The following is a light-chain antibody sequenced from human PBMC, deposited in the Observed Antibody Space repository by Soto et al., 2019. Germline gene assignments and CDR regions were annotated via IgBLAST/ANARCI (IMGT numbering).Light chain of an antibody. CDR2: GAS. J-gene: IGKJ1*01. CDR1: QSVNSGQ. Sequence: ESVLRQSRFTLSLSPGERATLSCRARQSVNSGQLAWYQQKPGQAPRLLIYGASNRATGIPDRFSGSGSRTDFTLTISRLEPEDFVVYYCHQYGSSPLTFGQGTKVDIK. V-gene: IGKV3-20*01. CDR3: HQYGSSPLT.